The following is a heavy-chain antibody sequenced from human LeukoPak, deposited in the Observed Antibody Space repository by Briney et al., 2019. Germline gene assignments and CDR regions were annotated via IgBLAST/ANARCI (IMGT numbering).Heavy chain of an antibody. CDR2: INHSGST. D-gene: IGHD4-23*01. CDR1: GGSFSGYY. Sequence: KSSETLSLTCAVYGGSFSGYYWSWIRQPPGKGLEWIGEINHSGSTNYNPSLKSRVTISVDTSKNQFSLKLSSVTAADTAVYYCARDRSDYGGNSRSPRYYYYYYGMDVWGQGTTVSVSS. CDR3: ARDRSDYGGNSRSPRYYYYYYGMDV. V-gene: IGHV4-34*01. J-gene: IGHJ6*02.